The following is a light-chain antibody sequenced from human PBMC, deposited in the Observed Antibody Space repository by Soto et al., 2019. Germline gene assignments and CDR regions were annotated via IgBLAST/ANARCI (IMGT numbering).Light chain of an antibody. CDR3: QQYNNWPPFT. J-gene: IGKJ3*01. V-gene: IGKV3-15*01. CDR1: QSVSST. Sequence: EIVMTQSPATLSVSPGERATLSCRASQSVSSTLAWYQQKPGQAPRLLIYETSIRAPGIPARFSGSGSGTEFTLTISSLQSEDFAVYHCQQYNNWPPFTFGPGTKVDIK. CDR2: ETS.